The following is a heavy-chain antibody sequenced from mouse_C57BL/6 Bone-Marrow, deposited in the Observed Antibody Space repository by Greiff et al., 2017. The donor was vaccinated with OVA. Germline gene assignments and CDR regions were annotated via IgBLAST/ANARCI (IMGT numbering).Heavy chain of an antibody. Sequence: VQLQESGAELVKPGASVKMSCKASGYTFTSYWITWVKQRPGQGLEWIGDIYPGSGSTNYNEKFMSKATLTVDTSSSTAYMQLSSLTSEDSAVYYCARNGYYVGFAYWGQGTLVTVSA. CDR1: GYTFTSYW. D-gene: IGHD2-3*01. V-gene: IGHV1-55*01. CDR2: IYPGSGST. CDR3: ARNGYYVGFAY. J-gene: IGHJ3*01.